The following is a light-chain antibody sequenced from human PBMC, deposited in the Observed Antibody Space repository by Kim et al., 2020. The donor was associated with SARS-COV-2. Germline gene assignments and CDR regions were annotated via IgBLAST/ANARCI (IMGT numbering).Light chain of an antibody. Sequence: DIVMTQSPDSLAVSLGERATINCRSSQTVLYNLAWYQQKPGQPPKLLVYWSSTREPGVPDRFSGTGSGTHFSLTISSLQAEDVAVYYCQQYYRTPYTFGQGTKLEI. J-gene: IGKJ2*01. CDR1: QTVLYN. CDR3: QQYYRTPYT. V-gene: IGKV4-1*01. CDR2: WSS.